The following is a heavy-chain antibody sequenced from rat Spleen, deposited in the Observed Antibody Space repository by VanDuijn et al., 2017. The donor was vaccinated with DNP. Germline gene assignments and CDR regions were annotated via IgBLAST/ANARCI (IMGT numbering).Heavy chain of an antibody. CDR3: TRDYYSRYIYHWAMDA. J-gene: IGHJ4*01. V-gene: IGHV2S12*01. CDR2: IASGGNT. CDR1: GFSLDTYG. Sequence: QVQLKESGPNLVQPSQTLSLICTVSGFSLDTYGVNWVRQSPGKGLEWIAAIASGGNTFYNSGLKSRLRISRDTSKSQVFLQMNSLKTEDSAIYYCTRDYYSRYIYHWAMDAWGQGTSVTVSS. D-gene: IGHD1-2*01.